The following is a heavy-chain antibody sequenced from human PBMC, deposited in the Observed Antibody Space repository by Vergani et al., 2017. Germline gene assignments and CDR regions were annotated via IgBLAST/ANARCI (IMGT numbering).Heavy chain of an antibody. Sequence: EVQLVQSGAEVKKPGESLTISCKGSGYSFTSYWIGWVRQLPGKGLEWMGIIYPGDSDTRYSPSFQGQVTISADKSISTAYLQWSSLKASDTAMYYCARQPARRTSWYRAFDIWGQGTMVTVSS. D-gene: IGHD6-13*01. CDR3: ARQPARRTSWYRAFDI. CDR1: GYSFTSYW. CDR2: IYPGDSDT. V-gene: IGHV5-51*01. J-gene: IGHJ3*02.